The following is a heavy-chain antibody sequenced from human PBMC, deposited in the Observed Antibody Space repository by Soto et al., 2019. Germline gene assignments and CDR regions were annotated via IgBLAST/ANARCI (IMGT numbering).Heavy chain of an antibody. J-gene: IGHJ4*02. CDR1: GGSFSGYF. CDR3: ARSFGRYSFGY. V-gene: IGHV4-34*01. CDR2: INHTGGT. Sequence: SETLSLTCAAYGGSFSGYFWSWIRQPPGKGLEWIGEINHTGGTSFNPSLKSRVTISIDTSKKQFSLTLSSATASDTAVYYCARSFGRYSFGYWGQGTVVTVSS. D-gene: IGHD5-18*01.